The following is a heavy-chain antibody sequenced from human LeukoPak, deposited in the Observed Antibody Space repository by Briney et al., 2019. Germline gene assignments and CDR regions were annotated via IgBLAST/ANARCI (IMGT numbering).Heavy chain of an antibody. D-gene: IGHD2/OR15-2a*01. CDR3: VSFYETY. Sequence: GGSRRLSCAASGNYWMHWVRQAPGKGLVWVSHINSDGSWTSYADSVKGRFTISKDNAKNTVYLQVNSLRAEDTAVYYCVSFYETYWGRGTLVTVSS. J-gene: IGHJ4*02. CDR1: GNYW. CDR2: INSDGSWT. V-gene: IGHV3-74*01.